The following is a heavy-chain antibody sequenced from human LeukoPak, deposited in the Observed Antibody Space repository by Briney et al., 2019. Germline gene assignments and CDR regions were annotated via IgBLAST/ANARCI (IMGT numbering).Heavy chain of an antibody. D-gene: IGHD3-3*01. CDR3: ARGYSDFWSGYSSYFDY. Sequence: SETLSLTCAVYGGSFSGYYWSWIRQPPGKGLEWIGEINHSGSTNYNPSLKSRVTISVDTSKNQFSLKLSSVTAADTAVYFCARGYSDFWSGYSSYFDYWGQGTLATVSS. CDR2: INHSGST. J-gene: IGHJ4*02. CDR1: GGSFSGYY. V-gene: IGHV4-34*01.